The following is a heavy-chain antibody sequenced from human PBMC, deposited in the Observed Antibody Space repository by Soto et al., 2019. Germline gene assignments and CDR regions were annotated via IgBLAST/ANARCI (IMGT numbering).Heavy chain of an antibody. Sequence: EVQLVESGGGLIQPGGSLRLSCAVSGFTVSNNYMSWVRQAPGKGLEGVSVIYSGGYTAYGDSVKGRFTISRDNSKNTQILKIKDRGAEDPALYYCATHPGGGGYWGQGTLVTVSS. CDR3: ATHPGGGGY. V-gene: IGHV3-53*01. CDR1: GFTVSNNY. CDR2: IYSGGYT. D-gene: IGHD3-10*01. J-gene: IGHJ4*02.